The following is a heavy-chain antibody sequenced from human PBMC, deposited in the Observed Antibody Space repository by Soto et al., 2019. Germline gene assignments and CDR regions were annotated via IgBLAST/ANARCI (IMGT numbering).Heavy chain of an antibody. J-gene: IGHJ4*02. D-gene: IGHD5-12*01. V-gene: IGHV3-21*01. CDR2: ISSSSSYI. CDR3: ARAYSGYEPNADLDY. Sequence: EVQLVESGGGLVKPGGSLRLSCAASGFTFSSYSMNWVRQAPGKGLEWVSSISSSSSYIYYADSVKGRFTISRDNAKNSLYLQMNSLRAEDTAVYYCARAYSGYEPNADLDYWGQGALVTVSS. CDR1: GFTFSSYS.